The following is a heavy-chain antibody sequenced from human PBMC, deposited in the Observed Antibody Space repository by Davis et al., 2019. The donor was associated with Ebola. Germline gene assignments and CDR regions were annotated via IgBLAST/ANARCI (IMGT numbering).Heavy chain of an antibody. J-gene: IGHJ4*02. Sequence: MPSETLSLTCTVSGDSISSGGYSWSWIRQPPGKGLEWIGYIYHSGSTNYNPSLKSRVTMSVDKSKNQFSLKLSSVTAADTAVYYCARDYYDSSGYLYYFDYWGQGTLVTVSS. CDR2: IYHSGST. D-gene: IGHD3-22*01. CDR3: ARDYYDSSGYLYYFDY. CDR1: GDSISSGGYS. V-gene: IGHV4-30-2*01.